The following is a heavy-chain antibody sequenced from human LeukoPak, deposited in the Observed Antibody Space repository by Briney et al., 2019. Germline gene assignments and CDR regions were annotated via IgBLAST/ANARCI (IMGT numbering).Heavy chain of an antibody. CDR1: GGSISSYY. V-gene: IGHV4-4*07. J-gene: IGHJ6*02. D-gene: IGHD3-22*01. CDR3: ARDVGYYYDSSGPIRGYYYYGMDV. Sequence: SETLSLTCTVSGGSISSYYWSWIRQPAGKGLEWIGRIYTSGSTNYNPSLKSRVTMSVDTFKNQFSLKLSSVTAADTAVYYCARDVGYYYDSSGPIRGYYYYGMDVWGQGTTVTVSS. CDR2: IYTSGST.